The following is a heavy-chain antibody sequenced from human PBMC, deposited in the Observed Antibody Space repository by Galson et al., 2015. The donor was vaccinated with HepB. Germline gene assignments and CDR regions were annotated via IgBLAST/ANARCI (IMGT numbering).Heavy chain of an antibody. D-gene: IGHD7-27*01. CDR3: ARGIGATGEIDY. CDR2: ISAYSGKT. Sequence: SVKVSCKASGYTFSNYIINWVRQAPGQGLEWMGWISAYSGKTNFAQKFQGRVTLTMDTSTSTAYMELRTPRSDDTAVYYCARGIGATGEIDYWARGTLVTVSS. J-gene: IGHJ4*02. V-gene: IGHV1-18*01. CDR1: GYTFSNYI.